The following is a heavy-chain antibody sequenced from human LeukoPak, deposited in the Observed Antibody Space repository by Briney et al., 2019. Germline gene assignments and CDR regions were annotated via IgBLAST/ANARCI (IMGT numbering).Heavy chain of an antibody. CDR2: IYYSGST. CDR1: GGSITQTNY. CDR3: ATSPQYGGY. V-gene: IGHV4-39*01. J-gene: IGHJ4*02. D-gene: IGHD4-23*01. Sequence: SETLSLTCDVSGGSITQTNYWTWVRQPPGKGLEWIGTIYYSGSTQYNPSLKSRVTISVDTSKNQFSLELSSVTAADTAVYYCATSPQYGGYLGQGTLVTVSS.